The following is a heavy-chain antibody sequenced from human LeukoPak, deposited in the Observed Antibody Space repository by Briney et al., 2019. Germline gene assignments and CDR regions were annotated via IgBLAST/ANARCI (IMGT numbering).Heavy chain of an antibody. CDR2: ISGSGGST. CDR1: GFTFSSYA. D-gene: IGHD2-2*01. Sequence: PGGSLRLSCAASGFTFSSYAMSWVRQAPGKGLEWVSAISGSGGSTYYADPVKGRFTISRDNAKNSLYLQMNSLRAEDTAVYHCATGRSCATCYLPDYWGQGALVTVSS. CDR3: ATGRSCATCYLPDY. V-gene: IGHV3-23*01. J-gene: IGHJ4*02.